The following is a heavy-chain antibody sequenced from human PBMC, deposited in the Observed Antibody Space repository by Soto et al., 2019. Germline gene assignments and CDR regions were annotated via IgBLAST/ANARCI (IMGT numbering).Heavy chain of an antibody. Sequence: SVKVSCKASGFTFTSSAVQWVRQARGQRLEWIGWIVVGSGNTNYAQKFRERVTLTRDMSTGTAYMQLSSLRSDDTAVYYCSARGATGSSYYSGLDVWGQGTTVTVSS. CDR2: IVVGSGNT. V-gene: IGHV1-58*01. J-gene: IGHJ6*02. CDR3: SARGATGSSYYSGLDV. D-gene: IGHD6-6*01. CDR1: GFTFTSSA.